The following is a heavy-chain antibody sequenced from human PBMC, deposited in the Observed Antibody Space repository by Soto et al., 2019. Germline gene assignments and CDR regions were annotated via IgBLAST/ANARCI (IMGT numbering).Heavy chain of an antibody. CDR1: GFPFGSHA. D-gene: IGHD3-3*01. Sequence: PGGSLRLSCAASGFPFGSHAMSWVRQAPGKGLEWVSLVSGNGGTTNYADSVKGRFTTSRDNSQKTLYLQMNSLRAEDTAIYYCAKGKAHTLFGVDTLFDYWGQGTLVTVSS. CDR2: VSGNGGTT. CDR3: AKGKAHTLFGVDTLFDY. J-gene: IGHJ4*02. V-gene: IGHV3-23*01.